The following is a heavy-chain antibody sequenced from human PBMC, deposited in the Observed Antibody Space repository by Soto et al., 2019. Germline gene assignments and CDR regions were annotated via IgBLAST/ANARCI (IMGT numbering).Heavy chain of an antibody. V-gene: IGHV3-7*01. Sequence: GGSLRLSCAASGFTFSSYWMSWVRQAPGKGLEWVANIKQDGSEKYYVDSVKGRFTISRDNAKNSLYLQMNSLRAEDTAVYYCARTSNVLMVYAPISYFDYWGQGTLVTVSS. CDR3: ARTSNVLMVYAPISYFDY. CDR1: GFTFSSYW. D-gene: IGHD2-8*01. CDR2: IKQDGSEK. J-gene: IGHJ4*02.